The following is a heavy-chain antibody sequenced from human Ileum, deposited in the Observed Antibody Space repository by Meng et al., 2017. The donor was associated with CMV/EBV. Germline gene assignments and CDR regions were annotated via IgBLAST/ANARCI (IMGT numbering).Heavy chain of an antibody. J-gene: IGHJ6*02. CDR1: GFTFSSYG. CDR3: AKDLVLGGTYCSSTSCYFGGMDV. CDR2: IWYDGSNK. V-gene: IGHV3-33*06. D-gene: IGHD2-2*01. Sequence: GESLKISCAASGFTFSSYGMHWVRQAPGKGLEGVAVIWYDGSNKYYADSVKGRFTISRDNSKNTLYLQMNSLRAEDTAVYYCAKDLVLGGTYCSSTSCYFGGMDVWGQGTTVTVSS.